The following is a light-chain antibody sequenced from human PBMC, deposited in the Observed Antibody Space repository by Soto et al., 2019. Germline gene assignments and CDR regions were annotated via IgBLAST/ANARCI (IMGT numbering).Light chain of an antibody. Sequence: QSALTQPRSVSGSPGQSVTISCTGTRSDVGDYDFVSWYHQPPGKVPKLIIFDVSGRPSGVPDRFSGSKSGNTASLTISGLQAEDEGVYYCCSYAGSYPWVFGGGTKLTVL. V-gene: IGLV2-11*01. CDR3: CSYAGSYPWV. J-gene: IGLJ3*02. CDR1: RSDVGDYDF. CDR2: DVS.